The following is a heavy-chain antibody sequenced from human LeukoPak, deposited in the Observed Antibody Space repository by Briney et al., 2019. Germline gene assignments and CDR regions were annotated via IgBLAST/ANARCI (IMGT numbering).Heavy chain of an antibody. Sequence: GGSLRLSCAASGFTFSSYEMNWVRQAPGKGLVWVSRVNSDGTSTGYADSVKGRFTISRDNAKNTLYLQMNSLRAEDTAVYYCARVLSGSPPDYWGQGTLVTVSS. D-gene: IGHD1-26*01. CDR2: VNSDGTST. J-gene: IGHJ4*02. CDR3: ARVLSGSPPDY. V-gene: IGHV3-74*01. CDR1: GFTFSSYE.